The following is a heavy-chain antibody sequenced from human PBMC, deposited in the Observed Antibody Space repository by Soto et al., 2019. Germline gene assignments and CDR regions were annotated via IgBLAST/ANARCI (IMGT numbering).Heavy chain of an antibody. CDR1: GGSISSYY. J-gene: IGHJ3*02. V-gene: IGHV4-59*01. D-gene: IGHD3-22*01. Sequence: WETRSLTCTVSGGSISSYYWSWIRQPPGKGLEWIGYIYYSGSTTYNPSLKSRVTISVDTSKNQFSLRLSSVTAADTAVYYCARGLRVIYSDSSGYEGDAFDSCGQGTMVTVSS. CDR2: IYYSGST. CDR3: ARGLRVIYSDSSGYEGDAFDS.